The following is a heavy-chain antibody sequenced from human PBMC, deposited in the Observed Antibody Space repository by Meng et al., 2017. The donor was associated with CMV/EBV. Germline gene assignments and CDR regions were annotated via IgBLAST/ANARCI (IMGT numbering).Heavy chain of an antibody. CDR3: ARSGDGDSDSSGYRMCWFDP. V-gene: IGHV4-61*01. D-gene: IGHD3-22*01. CDR2: ICYSGST. Sequence: SSYYWSWIRQPPGKGLEWIGYICYSGSTNYNPSPRSRVTISVDTSKNQFSLKLSSVTAADTAVYYCARSGDGDSDSSGYRMCWFDPWGQGTLVTVSS. CDR1: SSYY. J-gene: IGHJ5*02.